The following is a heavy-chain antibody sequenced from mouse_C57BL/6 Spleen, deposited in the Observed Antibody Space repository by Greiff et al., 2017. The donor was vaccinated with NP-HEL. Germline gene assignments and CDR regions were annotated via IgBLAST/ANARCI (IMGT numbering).Heavy chain of an antibody. V-gene: IGHV1-80*01. CDR1: GYAFSSYW. CDR2: IYPGDGDT. Sequence: QVQLQQSGAELVKPGASVKISCKASGYAFSSYWMNWVKQRPGKGLEWIGQIYPGDGDTNYNGKFKGKATLTADKSSSTAYMQLSSLTSEDSAVYFCARGPYDYDGYFDVWGTGTTVTVSS. J-gene: IGHJ1*03. D-gene: IGHD2-4*01. CDR3: ARGPYDYDGYFDV.